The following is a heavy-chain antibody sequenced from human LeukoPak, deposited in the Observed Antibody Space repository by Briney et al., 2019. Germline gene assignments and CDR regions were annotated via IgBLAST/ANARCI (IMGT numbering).Heavy chain of an antibody. Sequence: ASVKVSCKASGYTFTGYYMHWVRQAPGQGLEWKGRINPNSGGTNYAQKFQGRVTMTRDTSISTAYMELSRLGSDDTAVYYCARDHPAGYSSSWYNAFDIWGQGTMVTVSS. V-gene: IGHV1-2*06. J-gene: IGHJ3*02. CDR1: GYTFTGYY. D-gene: IGHD6-13*01. CDR2: INPNSGGT. CDR3: ARDHPAGYSSSWYNAFDI.